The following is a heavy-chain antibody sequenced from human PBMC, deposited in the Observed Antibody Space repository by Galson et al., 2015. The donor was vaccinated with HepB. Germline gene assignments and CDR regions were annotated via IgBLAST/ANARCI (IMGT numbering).Heavy chain of an antibody. CDR1: GGSISSGGYS. CDR2: IYYSGST. D-gene: IGHD3-10*01. V-gene: IGHV4-30-4*07. CDR3: AREEGRYYGSGIDY. Sequence: QVQLQESGPGLVKPSETLSLTCAVSGGSISSGGYSWSWVRQPPGKGLEWIGYIYYSGSTYYNPSLKSRVTISVDTSKNQFSLKLSSVTAADTAVYYCAREEGRYYGSGIDYWGQGTLVTVSS. J-gene: IGHJ4*02.